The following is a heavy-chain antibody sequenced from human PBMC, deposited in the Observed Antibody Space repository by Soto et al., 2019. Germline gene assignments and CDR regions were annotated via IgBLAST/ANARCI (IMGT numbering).Heavy chain of an antibody. Sequence: ASVKVSCKASGGTFSSYAISWVRQAPGQGLEWMGGIIPIFGTANYAQKFQGRVTITADESTSTAYMELSRLRSEDTEVYYCARQGNRAPFDHWGQGTLVTVSS. CDR2: IIPIFGTA. D-gene: IGHD1-1*01. CDR3: ARQGNRAPFDH. CDR1: GGTFSSYA. J-gene: IGHJ4*02. V-gene: IGHV1-69*13.